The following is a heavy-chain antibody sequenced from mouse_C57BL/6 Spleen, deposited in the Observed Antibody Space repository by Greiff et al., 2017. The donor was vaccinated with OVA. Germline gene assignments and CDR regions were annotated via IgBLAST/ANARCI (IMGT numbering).Heavy chain of an antibody. CDR2: IWTGGGT. CDR1: GFSLTSYA. D-gene: IGHD3-2*02. J-gene: IGHJ4*01. Sequence: VQLVESGPGLVAPSQSLSITCTVSGFSLTSYAISGVRQPPGKGLEWLGVIWTGGGTNYNSALKSRLSISKDNSKSQVFLKMNSLQTDDTARYYCARKETRQLRLDYYAMDYWGQGTSVTVSS. CDR3: ARKETRQLRLDYYAMDY. V-gene: IGHV2-9-1*01.